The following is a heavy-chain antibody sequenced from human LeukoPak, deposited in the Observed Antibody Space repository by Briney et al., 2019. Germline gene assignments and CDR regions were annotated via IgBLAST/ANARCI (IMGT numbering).Heavy chain of an antibody. D-gene: IGHD3-10*01. CDR1: GYTFTSYY. Sequence: VSVKVSCKASGYTFTSYYMHWVRQAPGQGLEWMGIINPSGGSTSYAQKFQGRVTMTRDTSTSTVYMELSSLRSEDTAVYYCASGTPGIGSGSSSLDYWGQGTLVTVSS. V-gene: IGHV1-46*01. CDR3: ASGTPGIGSGSSSLDY. CDR2: INPSGGST. J-gene: IGHJ4*02.